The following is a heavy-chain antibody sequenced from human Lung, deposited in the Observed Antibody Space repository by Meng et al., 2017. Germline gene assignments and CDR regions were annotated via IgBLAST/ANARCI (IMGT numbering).Heavy chain of an antibody. Sequence: QVKLQESGPGLVKPSVTLSLTCAVSGGSISSDNWWSWVRQPPGKGLEWIGEIYHSGSTNYNPSLKSRITISVDKPKNQFSLTLSSVTAADTAVYYCTKNDFYCLGYWGQGTLVTVSS. CDR2: IYHSGST. J-gene: IGHJ4*02. V-gene: IGHV4-4*02. CDR1: GGSISSDNW. CDR3: TKNDFYCLGY. D-gene: IGHD2-21*01.